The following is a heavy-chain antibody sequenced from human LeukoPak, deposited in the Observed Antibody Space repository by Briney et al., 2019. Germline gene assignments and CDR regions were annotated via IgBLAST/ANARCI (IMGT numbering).Heavy chain of an antibody. Sequence: PGGALRLSCAASGFTFSSYEMNWVRQAPGKGLEWVAAISYDGSNKYYVHSVKGRFTISRDNSKNTLYLQMNSLRAEDTAVYYCAKDAGSSGWYADYWGRGTLVTVSS. J-gene: IGHJ4*02. V-gene: IGHV3-30*18. D-gene: IGHD6-19*01. CDR3: AKDAGSSGWYADY. CDR1: GFTFSSYE. CDR2: ISYDGSNK.